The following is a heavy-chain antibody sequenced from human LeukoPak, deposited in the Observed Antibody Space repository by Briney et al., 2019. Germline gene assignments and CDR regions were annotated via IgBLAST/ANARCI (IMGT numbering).Heavy chain of an antibody. V-gene: IGHV3-21*01. D-gene: IGHD5-12*01. CDR2: ISSSSSYT. CDR1: GFTFSSYS. J-gene: IGHJ4*02. Sequence: PGGSLRLSCAASGFTFSSYSMSWVRQAPGKGLEWVSSISSSSSYTYYADSVKGRFTISRDNAKNSLYLQMNSLRAEDTAVYYCARDARYSGHDYWGQGTLVTVSS. CDR3: ARDARYSGHDY.